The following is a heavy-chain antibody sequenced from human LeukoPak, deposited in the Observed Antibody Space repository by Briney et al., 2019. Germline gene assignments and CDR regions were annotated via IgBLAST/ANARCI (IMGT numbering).Heavy chain of an antibody. Sequence: SETLSLTCTVSGGSISSGGYYWSWIRQPPGKGLEWIGYIYHSGSTYYNPSLKSRVTISVDRSKNQFSLKLSSVTAADTAVYYCARIAVAGTTGDYWGQGTLVTVSS. CDR3: ARIAVAGTTGDY. J-gene: IGHJ4*02. CDR2: IYHSGST. V-gene: IGHV4-30-2*01. D-gene: IGHD6-19*01. CDR1: GGSISSGGYY.